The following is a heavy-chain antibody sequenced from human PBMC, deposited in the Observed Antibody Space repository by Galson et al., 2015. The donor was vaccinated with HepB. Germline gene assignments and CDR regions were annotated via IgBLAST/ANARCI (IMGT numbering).Heavy chain of an antibody. J-gene: IGHJ6*02. CDR3: AKVYGLSSTSYGYYYYGMDV. CDR2: ISYDGSNK. V-gene: IGHV3-30*18. D-gene: IGHD4-17*01. CDR1: GFTFSSYG. Sequence: SLRLSCAASGFTFSSYGMHWVRQAPGKGLEWVAVISYDGSNKYYADSVKGRFTISRDNSKNTLYLQMNSLRAEDTAVYYCAKVYGLSSTSYGYYYYGMDVWGQGTTVTVSS.